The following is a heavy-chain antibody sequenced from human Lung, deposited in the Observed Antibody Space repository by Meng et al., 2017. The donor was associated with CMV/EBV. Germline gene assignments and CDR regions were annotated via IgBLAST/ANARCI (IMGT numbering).Heavy chain of an antibody. CDR1: GFMFSSYS. D-gene: IGHD3-3*01. Sequence: GGSLRLSCVASGFMFSSYSLHWVRQAPGKGLEWVAVTSYDGSKKGYANSVKGRFTVSRDNSKNTLYLQMNTLRADDTAVYYCARADYANYGFWSGFPAFWGQGTRVTVSS. CDR2: TSYDGSKK. J-gene: IGHJ4*02. V-gene: IGHV3-30*04. CDR3: ARADYANYGFWSGFPAF.